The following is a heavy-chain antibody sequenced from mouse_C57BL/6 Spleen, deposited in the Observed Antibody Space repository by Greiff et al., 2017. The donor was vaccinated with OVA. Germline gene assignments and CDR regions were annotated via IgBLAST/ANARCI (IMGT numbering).Heavy chain of an antibody. CDR1: GYAFSSSW. D-gene: IGHD1-1*01. CDR3: AREDYYGSRYVDV. V-gene: IGHV1-82*01. J-gene: IGHJ1*03. Sequence: QVQLQQSGPELVKPGASVKISCKASGYAFSSSWMNWVKQRPGTGLEWIGRIYPGDGDTNYNGKFKGKATLTADKSSSTAYMQLSSLTSEDSAVYFCAREDYYGSRYVDVWGTGTTGTVSS. CDR2: IYPGDGDT.